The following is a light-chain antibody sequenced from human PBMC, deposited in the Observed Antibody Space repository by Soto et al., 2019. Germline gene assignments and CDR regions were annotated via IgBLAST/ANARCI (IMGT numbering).Light chain of an antibody. CDR2: SAS. CDR3: QRYGG. V-gene: IGKV3-20*01. J-gene: IGKJ1*01. CDR1: QSVSSY. Sequence: EIVLTQSPATLSLSPGERATLSCRASQSVSSYLAWYQQKPGQAPRLLIYSASGRATGIPDRFSGSGSGTDFTLTISRLEPEDFAVYYCQRYGGFGQGTKVDNK.